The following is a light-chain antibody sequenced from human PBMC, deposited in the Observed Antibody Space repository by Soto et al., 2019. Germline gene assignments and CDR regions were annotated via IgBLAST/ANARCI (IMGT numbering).Light chain of an antibody. Sequence: QSALTQPASVSGSPGQSITISCTGTSSDVGSYNLVSWYQQQPGKAPKLMIYEVSKRPSGVSNRFSGSKSGNTASLTISGLQAEDEADYYCCSHAGSSTWVFGGGTKLTVL. V-gene: IGLV2-23*02. J-gene: IGLJ3*02. CDR2: EVS. CDR3: CSHAGSSTWV. CDR1: SSDVGSYNL.